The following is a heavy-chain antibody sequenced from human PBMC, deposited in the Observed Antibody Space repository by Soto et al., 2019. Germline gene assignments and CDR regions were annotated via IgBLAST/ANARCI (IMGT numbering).Heavy chain of an antibody. Sequence: QVQLQQWGAGLVKPSETLSLSCAVYGQSFSGHSWAWIRQPPGKGLEWVGEINESGSKYYNPSLKSRVPIATDTSKNQFSRKLSSVSAADTAAYFCARGSGIVALPGELEDVKYDYWGQGTLVNVSS. CDR2: INESGSK. CDR3: ARGSGIVALPGELEDVKYDY. V-gene: IGHV4-34*01. J-gene: IGHJ4*02. CDR1: GQSFSGHS. D-gene: IGHD1-1*01.